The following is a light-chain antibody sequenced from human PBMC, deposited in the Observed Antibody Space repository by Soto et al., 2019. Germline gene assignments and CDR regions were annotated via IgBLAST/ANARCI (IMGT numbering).Light chain of an antibody. V-gene: IGLV1-40*01. J-gene: IGLJ1*01. CDR1: SSNIGAGYD. CDR3: QSFDVTLSAYV. Sequence: QSVLTQPPSASGAPGQRVTISCTGSSSNIGAGYDVHWYRQLPGTVPKLLIYGTTERPSGVPDRFSGSKSGTSASLAITGLQAEDEADYYCQSFDVTLSAYVFGSGTKVTVL. CDR2: GTT.